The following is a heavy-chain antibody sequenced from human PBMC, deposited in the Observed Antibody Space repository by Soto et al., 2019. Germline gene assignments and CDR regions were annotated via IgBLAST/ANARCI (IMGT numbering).Heavy chain of an antibody. V-gene: IGHV4-34*01. J-gene: IGHJ4*02. D-gene: IGHD2-2*02. Sequence: SETLSLTCAVYGGSFSGYYWTWIRQPPGKGLEWIGEINHSGSTNYNPSLKSRVTISVDTSKNQFSLNLSSVTAADTAVYYCARLYCSSPSCNTAKYNTMTTRVFTYFDYWGQGTLVTVSS. CDR1: GGSFSGYY. CDR2: INHSGST. CDR3: ARLYCSSPSCNTAKYNTMTTRVFTYFDY.